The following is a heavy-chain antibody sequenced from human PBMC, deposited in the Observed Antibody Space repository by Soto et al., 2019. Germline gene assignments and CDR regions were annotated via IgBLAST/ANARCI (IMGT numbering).Heavy chain of an antibody. Sequence: QVQMVESGGGVAQPGRSLRLSCAVSGFTFSAFAMYWVRQAPGKGLEWVALISYDGRNEDYAESVRGRFTISRDNSKNTLYLDMNSLSAEDSAVYFCAKGVVREPAYFDDWGQGTLVTVSS. D-gene: IGHD3-10*01. V-gene: IGHV3-30*18. J-gene: IGHJ4*02. CDR2: ISYDGRNE. CDR3: AKGVVREPAYFDD. CDR1: GFTFSAFA.